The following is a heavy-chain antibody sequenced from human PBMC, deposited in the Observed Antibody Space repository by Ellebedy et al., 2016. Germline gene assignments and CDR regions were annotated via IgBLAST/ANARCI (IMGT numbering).Heavy chain of an antibody. CDR2: INSDGSTT. Sequence: GESLKISCAASGFTFNNFAMTWVRQAPGKGLLWVSSINSDGSTTRYADSVQGRFTISRDNARNTLYLQTNSLRVEDTAVYYCAREIVASAKGGAFDVWGQGTMVTVSP. J-gene: IGHJ3*01. D-gene: IGHD4/OR15-4a*01. CDR1: GFTFNNFA. V-gene: IGHV3-74*01. CDR3: AREIVASAKGGAFDV.